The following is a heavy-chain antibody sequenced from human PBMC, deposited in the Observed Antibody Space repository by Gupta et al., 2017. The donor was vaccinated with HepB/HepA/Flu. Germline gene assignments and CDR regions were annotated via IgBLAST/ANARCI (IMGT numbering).Heavy chain of an antibody. Sequence: EVKLVESGGGLVQPGGSLRLSCAASGFTFSNSYMTWVRQAPGKGLEWVANIKRDGSDKFYVGSVRGRFTISRDNAKNSLFLQMNSLRVEDTAVYYCVSPGIYTSSSEGGYLDYWGQGTLVTVSS. V-gene: IGHV3-7*01. CDR1: GFTFSNSY. CDR3: VSPGIYTSSSEGGYLDY. D-gene: IGHD5-12*01. CDR2: IKRDGSDK. J-gene: IGHJ4*02.